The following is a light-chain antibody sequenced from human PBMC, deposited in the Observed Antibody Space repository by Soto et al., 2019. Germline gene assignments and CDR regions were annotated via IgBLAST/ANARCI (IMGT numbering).Light chain of an antibody. CDR1: SGHSSYT. Sequence: QPVLTQLPSASASLGASVKLTCTLSSGHSSYTIAWHQQQPEKGPRYLMKLNSDGSHNKGDGIPDRFSGSSSGAERYLTISSLQSEDEADYYCQTWGIGMQVFGGGTKLTVL. CDR2: LNSDGSH. V-gene: IGLV4-69*01. J-gene: IGLJ3*02. CDR3: QTWGIGMQV.